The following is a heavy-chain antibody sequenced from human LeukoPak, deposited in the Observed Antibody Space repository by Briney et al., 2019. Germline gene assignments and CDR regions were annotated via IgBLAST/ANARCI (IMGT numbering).Heavy chain of an antibody. CDR1: GFTFSSYG. D-gene: IGHD6-13*01. V-gene: IGHV3-30*02. J-gene: IGHJ4*02. Sequence: GGSLRLSCAASGFTFSSYGMHWVRQAPGKGLEWVAFIRYDGSNKYYADSVKGRFTISRDNSKNTLYLQMNSLRAEDTAVYYCAASPGYSSSWSSASLDYWGQGTLVTVSS. CDR2: IRYDGSNK. CDR3: AASPGYSSSWSSASLDY.